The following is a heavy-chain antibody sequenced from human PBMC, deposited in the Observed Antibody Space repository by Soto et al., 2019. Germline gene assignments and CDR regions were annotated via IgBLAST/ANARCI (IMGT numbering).Heavy chain of an antibody. Sequence: GGSLRLSCAASGFTFSSYGMHWVRQAPGKGLEWVAVISYDGSNKYYADSVKGRFTISRDNSKNTLYLQMNSLRAEDTAVYYCAKLIRDGPIHYYGMDVWGQGTTVTVSS. D-gene: IGHD3-16*01. J-gene: IGHJ6*02. CDR1: GFTFSSYG. V-gene: IGHV3-30*18. CDR2: ISYDGSNK. CDR3: AKLIRDGPIHYYGMDV.